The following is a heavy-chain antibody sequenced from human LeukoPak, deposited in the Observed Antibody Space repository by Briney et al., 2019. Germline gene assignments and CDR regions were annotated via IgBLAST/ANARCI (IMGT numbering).Heavy chain of an antibody. J-gene: IGHJ4*02. CDR3: ARDPIEAEPDYFDY. Sequence: GGSLRLSCIASGFTFSTFAMHWVRQAPGKGPEWVAVIFDENNKFHADSVKGRFTISRDNSKNTLYLQMNSLTTEDTAVYYCARDPIEAEPDYFDYWGQGTLVTVSS. V-gene: IGHV3-30*04. CDR2: IFDENNK. D-gene: IGHD1-14*01. CDR1: GFTFSTFA.